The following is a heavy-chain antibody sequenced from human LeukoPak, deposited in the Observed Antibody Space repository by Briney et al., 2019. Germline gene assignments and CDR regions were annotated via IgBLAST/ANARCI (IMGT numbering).Heavy chain of an antibody. V-gene: IGHV4-34*01. D-gene: IGHD5-18*01. J-gene: IGHJ4*02. Sequence: PSETLSLTCAVYGGSFSGYYWSWIRQPPGKGLEWIGEINHSGSTNYNPSLKSRVTISVDTSKNQFSLKLSSVTAADTAVYYCARGDGGYSYGKSVDYWGQGTLATVSS. CDR2: INHSGST. CDR1: GGSFSGYY. CDR3: ARGDGGYSYGKSVDY.